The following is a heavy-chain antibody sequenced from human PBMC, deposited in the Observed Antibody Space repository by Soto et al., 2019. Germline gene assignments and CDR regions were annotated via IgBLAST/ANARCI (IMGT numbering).Heavy chain of an antibody. D-gene: IGHD3-22*01. J-gene: IGHJ4*02. CDR3: ARDYYDSSGYYYPFDH. CDR1: GGSISSYY. CDR2: IYHIGST. Sequence: SETLSLTCTVSGGSISSYYWSWIRQPPGKGLEWIGYIYHIGSTNYNPSLKSRLTISLDTSKNQFSLKLSSVTAADTAVYYCARDYYDSSGYYYPFDHWGQGTLVTLSS. V-gene: IGHV4-59*01.